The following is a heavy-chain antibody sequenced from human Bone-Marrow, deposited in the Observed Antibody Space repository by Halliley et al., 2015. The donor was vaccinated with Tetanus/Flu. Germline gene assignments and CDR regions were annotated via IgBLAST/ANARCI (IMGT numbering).Heavy chain of an antibody. Sequence: TLSLTCAVSGGSISSDTSYWSWIRQHPGMGLEWIGYIYYSGSTYYNPSLKSLVTISVDTSKNQFSLQLSSVTAADTAVYYCARGVRLAETATIYYFDSWGQGTLVTVSS. D-gene: IGHD2-15*01. CDR3: ARGVRLAETATIYYFDS. J-gene: IGHJ4*02. CDR2: IYYSGST. V-gene: IGHV4-31*01. CDR1: GGSISSDTSY.